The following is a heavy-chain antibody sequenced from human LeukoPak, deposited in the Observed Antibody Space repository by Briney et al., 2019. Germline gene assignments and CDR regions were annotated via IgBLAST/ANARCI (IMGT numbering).Heavy chain of an antibody. CDR1: GGSISSYY. J-gene: IGHJ4*02. D-gene: IGHD3-22*01. CDR2: IHYSGST. CDR3: ARDTYYYDSSGYYYFDY. V-gene: IGHV4-59*12. Sequence: KASETLSLTCTVSGGSISSYYWSWIRQPPGKGLEWIGYIHYSGSTSYNPSLKSRVTISVDTSKNQFSLKLSSVTAADTAVYYCARDTYYYDSSGYYYFDYWGQGTLVTVSS.